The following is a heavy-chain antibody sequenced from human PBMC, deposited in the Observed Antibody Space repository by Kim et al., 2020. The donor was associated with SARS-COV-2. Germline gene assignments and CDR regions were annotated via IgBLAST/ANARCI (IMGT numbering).Heavy chain of an antibody. D-gene: IGHD3-9*01. CDR2: ISSSSSTI. J-gene: IGHJ3*02. V-gene: IGHV3-48*02. Sequence: GGSLRLSCAASGFTFSSYSMNWVRQAPGKGLEWVSYISSSSSTIYYADSVKGRFTISRDNAKNSLYLQMNSLRDEDTAVYYCARSFTPFKYYDILTGYYMGAFDIWGQGTMVTVSS. CDR1: GFTFSSYS. CDR3: ARSFTPFKYYDILTGYYMGAFDI.